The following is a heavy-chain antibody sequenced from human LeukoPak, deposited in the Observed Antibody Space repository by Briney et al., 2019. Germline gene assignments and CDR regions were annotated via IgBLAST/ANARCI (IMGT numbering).Heavy chain of an antibody. Sequence: SETLSLTCTVSGGSISNYFWSWIRQPPGKGLEWIGYIYYSGSTSYNPSLKSRVTISVDTSKNQFSLKLSSVTAADTAVYYCPRVTVGKEYQLLNFDYCVQGTLVTVSS. D-gene: IGHD2-2*01. J-gene: IGHJ4*02. CDR2: IYYSGST. CDR3: PRVTVGKEYQLLNFDY. V-gene: IGHV4-59*12. CDR1: GGSISNYF.